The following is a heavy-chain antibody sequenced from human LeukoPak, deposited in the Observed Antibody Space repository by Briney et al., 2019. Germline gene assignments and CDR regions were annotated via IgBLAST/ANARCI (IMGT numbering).Heavy chain of an antibody. V-gene: IGHV1-2*02. CDR1: GYTFTGYY. Sequence: ASVKVSCKTSGYTFTGYYIHWVRQAPGQGLEWMGWINPNSGDTNYAQKFQSRVSMTGDTSISTAYMELSRLRSDGTAVYYCARTLVVINDAFDIWGQGTMVTVSS. D-gene: IGHD3-22*01. CDR2: INPNSGDT. CDR3: ARTLVVINDAFDI. J-gene: IGHJ3*02.